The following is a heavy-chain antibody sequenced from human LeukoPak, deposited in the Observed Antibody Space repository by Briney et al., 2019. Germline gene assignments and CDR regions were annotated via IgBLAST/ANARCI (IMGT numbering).Heavy chain of an antibody. J-gene: IGHJ6*03. D-gene: IGHD2-21*02. CDR1: GGSFSGYY. CDR3: ARCGGDPVPLGLYYYYYMDV. Sequence: SETLSLTCAVYGGSFSGYYWSWIRQPPGKGLEWIGEINHSGSTNYNPSLKSRVTISVDTSKNQFSLKLSSVTAADTAVYYCARCGGDPVPLGLYYYYYMDVWGKGTTVTISS. CDR2: INHSGST. V-gene: IGHV4-34*01.